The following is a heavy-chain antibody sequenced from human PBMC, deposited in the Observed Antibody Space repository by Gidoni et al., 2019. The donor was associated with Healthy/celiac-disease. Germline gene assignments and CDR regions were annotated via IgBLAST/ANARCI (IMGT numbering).Heavy chain of an antibody. CDR2: IKQDGSEK. CDR1: GFTFSSYW. Sequence: EVQLVESGGGLVQPGGSLSLSCAASGFTFSSYWMSWVRQAPGKGLEWVANIKQDGSEKYYVDSVKGRFTISRDNAKNSLYLKMNSLRAEDTAVYYCAVPPGGSSGYYYYGMDVWGQGTTVTVSS. V-gene: IGHV3-7*01. CDR3: AVPPGGSSGYYYYGMDV. J-gene: IGHJ6*02. D-gene: IGHD1-26*01.